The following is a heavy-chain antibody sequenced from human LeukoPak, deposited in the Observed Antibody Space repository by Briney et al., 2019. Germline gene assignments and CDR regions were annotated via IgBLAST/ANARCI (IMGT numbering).Heavy chain of an antibody. CDR3: ARDAPRWRNAFDF. J-gene: IGHJ3*01. CDR1: GYTFTSTG. V-gene: IGHV1-18*01. D-gene: IGHD4-23*01. CDR2: VSAYNGNT. Sequence: ASVKVSCKASGYTFTSTGICWVRQAPGQGLEWMGWVSAYNGNTNYAQKFRGRVTMTRDTSTNTAYMELRSLRSDDPAVYFCARDAPRWRNAFDFCGQGTMVTVSS.